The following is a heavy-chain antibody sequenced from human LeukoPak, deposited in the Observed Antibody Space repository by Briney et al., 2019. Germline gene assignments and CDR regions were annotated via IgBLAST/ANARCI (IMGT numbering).Heavy chain of an antibody. CDR2: IKQDGSEE. CDR1: GFTFSSYW. J-gene: IGHJ4*02. D-gene: IGHD6-19*01. CDR3: AKDPAAQWLVPQFDY. Sequence: GGSLRLSCAASGFTFSSYWMSWVRQAPGKGLEWVANIKQDGSEEYYVDSVKGRFTISRDNAKNSLYLQMNSLRAEDTAVYYCAKDPAAQWLVPQFDYWGQGTLVTVSS. V-gene: IGHV3-7*03.